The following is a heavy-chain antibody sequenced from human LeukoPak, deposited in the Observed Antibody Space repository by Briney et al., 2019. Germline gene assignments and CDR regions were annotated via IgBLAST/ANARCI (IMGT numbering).Heavy chain of an antibody. CDR3: ARVGETMVRGAIDY. D-gene: IGHD3-10*01. CDR1: GFTFSSYS. V-gene: IGHV3-21*01. CDR2: ISGSSSYI. Sequence: PGGSLRLSCAASGFTFSSYSMNWVRQAPGKGLEWVSSISGSSSYIYYADSVKGRFTISRDNAKNSLYLQMNSLRAEDTAVYYCARVGETMVRGAIDYWGQGTLVTVSS. J-gene: IGHJ4*02.